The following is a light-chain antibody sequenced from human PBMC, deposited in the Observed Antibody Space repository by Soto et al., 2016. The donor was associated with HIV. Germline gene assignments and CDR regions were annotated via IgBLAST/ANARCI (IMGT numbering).Light chain of an antibody. V-gene: IGLV3-21*03. CDR3: QIWDGSSDYPV. CDR1: NIGTKG. Sequence: SYVLTQPPSVSVAPGKTARITCGGNNIGTKGVHWYQQKPGQAPVLVVFDDSDRPSGIPERFSGSNSGDTATLTISRVEAGDEADYYCQIWDGSSDYPVLGTGTKVTVL. CDR2: DDS. J-gene: IGLJ1*01.